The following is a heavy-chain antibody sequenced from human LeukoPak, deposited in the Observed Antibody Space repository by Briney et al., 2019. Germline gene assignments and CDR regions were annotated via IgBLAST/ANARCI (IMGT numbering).Heavy chain of an antibody. D-gene: IGHD3-22*01. J-gene: IGHJ4*02. CDR1: GFTFSDYY. CDR3: ARVEYYYDSSGYFDY. V-gene: IGHV3-11*01. Sequence: PGGSLGLSCAASGFTFSDYYMSWIRQAPGKGLEWVSYISSSGSTIYYADSVKGRFTISRDNAKNSLYLQMNSLRAEDTAVYYCARVEYYYDSSGYFDYWGQGTLVTVSS. CDR2: ISSSGSTI.